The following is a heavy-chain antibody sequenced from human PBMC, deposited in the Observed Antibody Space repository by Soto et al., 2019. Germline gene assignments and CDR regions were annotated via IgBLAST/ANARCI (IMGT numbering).Heavy chain of an antibody. D-gene: IGHD2-2*01. J-gene: IGHJ4*02. V-gene: IGHV1-69*06. CDR2: IIPAFGTA. Sequence: QVQLVQSGAEVKNPGSSVKVSCKTSGGTFNSYLIDWVRQAPGQGLEWMGGIIPAFGTAKYAQKFQGRVTITADMSTTTAYMELKTLTSQDTAVYYCARQLDQPPVRLYFATWGQGNLVNVA. CDR3: ARQLDQPPVRLYFAT. CDR1: GGTFNSYL.